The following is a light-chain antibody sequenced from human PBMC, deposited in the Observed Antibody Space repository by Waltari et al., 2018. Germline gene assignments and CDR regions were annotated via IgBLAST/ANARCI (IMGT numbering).Light chain of an antibody. V-gene: IGKV3D-15*01. CDR2: ASS. CDR1: QSVSSG. Sequence: DIVMTQSPATLSLSPGDRATLPCRASQSVSSGLAWYKQKPGQAPRLLIYASSNRGTGIPDRLSGSGSGTEFTLTISSLEPDDVAVYYCQQNSNWWTFGQGTKVEIK. J-gene: IGKJ1*01. CDR3: QQNSNWWT.